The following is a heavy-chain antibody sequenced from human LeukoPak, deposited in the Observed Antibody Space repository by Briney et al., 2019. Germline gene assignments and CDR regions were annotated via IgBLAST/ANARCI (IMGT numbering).Heavy chain of an antibody. V-gene: IGHV5-51*01. CDR1: GYSFTSYW. J-gene: IGHJ6*03. CDR3: ARLGGFGGDYYYYYVDV. Sequence: TGESLKISCKGSGYSFTSYWIGWVRQMPGKGLEWMGIIYPGDSDTRYSPSFQGQVTISADKSISTAYLQRSSLKASDTAMYYCARLGGFGGDYYYYYVDVWGKGTTVTVSS. CDR2: IYPGDSDT. D-gene: IGHD3-16*01.